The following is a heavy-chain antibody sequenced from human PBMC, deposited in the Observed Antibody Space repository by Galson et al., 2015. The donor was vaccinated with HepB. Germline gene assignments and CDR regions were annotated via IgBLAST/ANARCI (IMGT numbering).Heavy chain of an antibody. J-gene: IGHJ6*02. V-gene: IGHV1-3*04. D-gene: IGHD3-16*01. CDR3: SREGLLRFGEGSGMDV. CDR2: INTANGDT. Sequence: SVKVSCKASGYTFTSHAMHWVRQAPGQRLEWMGWINTANGDTKCSQKFQDRVTITRDTSATTAYMELSSLRSEDTAVYYCSREGLLRFGEGSGMDVWGQGATVIVSS. CDR1: GYTFTSHA.